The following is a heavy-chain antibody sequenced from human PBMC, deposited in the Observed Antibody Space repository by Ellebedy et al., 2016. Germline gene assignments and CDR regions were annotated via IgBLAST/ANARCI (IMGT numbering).Heavy chain of an antibody. D-gene: IGHD5-24*01. CDR1: GFTFSSYA. V-gene: IGHV4-34*01. CDR3: AREGQDGYNYGY. Sequence: ESLKISCAASGFTFSSYAMSWIRQPPGKGLEWIGEINHSGSTNYNPSLKSRVTISVDTSKNQFSLKLSSVTAADTAVYYCAREGQDGYNYGYWGQGTLVTVSS. J-gene: IGHJ4*02. CDR2: INHSGST.